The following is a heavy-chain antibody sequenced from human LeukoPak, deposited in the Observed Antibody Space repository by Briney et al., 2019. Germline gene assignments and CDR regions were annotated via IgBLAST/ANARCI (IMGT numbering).Heavy chain of an antibody. D-gene: IGHD6-13*01. CDR3: ASLGIAAAGTFVDY. J-gene: IGHJ4*02. V-gene: IGHV4-61*02. CDR2: IYTSGST. CDR1: GGSISSGSYY. Sequence: SQTLSLTCTVSGGSISSGSYYWSWIRQPAGKGLEWIGRIYTSGSTNCNPSLKSRVTISVDTSKNQFSLKLSSVTAADTAVYYCASLGIAAAGTFVDYWGQGTLVTVSS.